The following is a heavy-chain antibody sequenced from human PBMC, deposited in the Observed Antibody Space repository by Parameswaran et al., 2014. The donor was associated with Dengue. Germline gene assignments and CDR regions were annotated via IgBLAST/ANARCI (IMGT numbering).Heavy chain of an antibody. J-gene: IGHJ6*02. V-gene: IGHV3-48*02. D-gene: IGHD6-13*01. Sequence: ESLKISCAASGFTFSSYSMNWVRQAPGKGLEWVSYISSSSSTIYYADSVKGRFTISRDNAKNSLYLQMNSLRDEDTAVYYCARDPVAAAGYYYYYGMDVWGQGTTVTVSS. CDR1: GFTFSSYS. CDR2: ISSSSSTI. CDR3: ARDPVAAAGYYYYYGMDV.